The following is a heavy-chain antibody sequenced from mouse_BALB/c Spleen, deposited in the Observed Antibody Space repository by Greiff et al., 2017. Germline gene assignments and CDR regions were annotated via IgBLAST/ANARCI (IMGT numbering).Heavy chain of an antibody. CDR3: ARNYRYDGAWFAY. V-gene: IGHV2-2*02. CDR1: GFSLTSYG. CDR2: IWSGGST. J-gene: IGHJ3*01. D-gene: IGHD2-14*01. Sequence: QVQLKQSGPGLVQPSQSLSITCTVSGFSLTSYGVHWVRQSPGKGLEWLGVIWSGGSTDYNAAFISRLSISKDNSKSQVFFKMNSLQANDTAIYYCARNYRYDGAWFAYWGQGTLVTVSA.